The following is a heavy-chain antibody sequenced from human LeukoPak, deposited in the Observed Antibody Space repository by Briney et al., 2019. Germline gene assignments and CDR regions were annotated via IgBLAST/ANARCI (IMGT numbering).Heavy chain of an antibody. D-gene: IGHD3-10*01. CDR1: GGSISSYS. CDR2: ICVSGSA. CDR3: ARTRTGISGRPEYFDH. V-gene: IGHV4-59*13. J-gene: IGHJ1*01. Sequence: SETLSLTCTVSGGSISSYSWTWIRKSPRQGLGWVGYICVSGSAHYNASLRSRVTISVDTSRNQLSLKVKSVTAADTAIYYCARTRTGISGRPEYFDHWGQGTLVTVSS.